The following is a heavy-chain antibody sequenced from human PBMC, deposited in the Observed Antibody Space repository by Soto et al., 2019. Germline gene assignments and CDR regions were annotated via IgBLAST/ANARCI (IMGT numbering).Heavy chain of an antibody. CDR2: IYYSGST. J-gene: IGHJ4*02. CDR3: ARVTVGEGWPILTGYYRRRGPFDY. V-gene: IGHV4-39*01. Sequence: QLQLQESGPGLVKPSETLSLTCTVSGGSISSSSYYWGWIRQPPGKGLEWIGSIYYSGSTYYNPSLKSRVTISVDTSKNQFSLKLSSVTAADTAVYYCARVTVGEGWPILTGYYRRRGPFDYWGQGTLVTVSS. D-gene: IGHD3-9*01. CDR1: GGSISSSSYY.